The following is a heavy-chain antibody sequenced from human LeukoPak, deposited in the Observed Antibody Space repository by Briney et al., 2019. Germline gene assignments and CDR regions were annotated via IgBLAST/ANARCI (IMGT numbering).Heavy chain of an antibody. J-gene: IGHJ4*02. CDR2: ISGSGGST. CDR1: GFTFSSYA. Sequence: GGSLRLFCAASGFTFSSYAMSWGRQAPGKGLEWVSAISGSGGSTYYADSVKGRFTISRDNSKNTLYLQMNSLRAEDTAVYYCAKDIFHYGSGSYYQPFDYWGQGTLVTVSS. CDR3: AKDIFHYGSGSYYQPFDY. D-gene: IGHD3-10*01. V-gene: IGHV3-23*01.